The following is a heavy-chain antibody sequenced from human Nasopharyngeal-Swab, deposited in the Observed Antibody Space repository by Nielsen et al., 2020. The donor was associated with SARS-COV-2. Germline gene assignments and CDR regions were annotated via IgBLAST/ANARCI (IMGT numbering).Heavy chain of an antibody. J-gene: IGHJ4*02. CDR1: GFTFSSYA. V-gene: IGHV3-30-3*01. D-gene: IGHD6-13*01. CDR3: ARGPGSWYSLDY. Sequence: GESLKISCAASGFTFSSYAMHWVSQAPGKGLEWVAVISYDGSNKYYADSVKGRFTISRDNSKNTLYLQMNSLRAEDTAVYYCARGPGSWYSLDYWGQGTLVTVSS. CDR2: ISYDGSNK.